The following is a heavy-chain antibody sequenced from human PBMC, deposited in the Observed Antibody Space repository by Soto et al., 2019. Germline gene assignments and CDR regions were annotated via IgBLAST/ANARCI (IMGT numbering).Heavy chain of an antibody. Sequence: QVQLMESGGGVVQPGRSLRLSCAASGFTFHTYGMNWVRQAPGKGLEWVAIIWYDGSLKYYADSMKGRFTISRDNSKNTMYLQMNNLIAEDTSVYSCARVDCTVDNCKPYAYYPMDFWGQGTTVTVSS. V-gene: IGHV3-33*01. D-gene: IGHD2-8*02. CDR1: GFTFHTYG. J-gene: IGHJ6*02. CDR3: ARVDCTVDNCKPYAYYPMDF. CDR2: IWYDGSLK.